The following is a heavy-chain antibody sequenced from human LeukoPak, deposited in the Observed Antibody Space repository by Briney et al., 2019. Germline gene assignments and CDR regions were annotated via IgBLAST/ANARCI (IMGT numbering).Heavy chain of an antibody. CDR1: GGAFSSYA. CDR3: ARDFIRGTAMVPFDY. CDR2: IIPILGIA. J-gene: IGHJ4*02. V-gene: IGHV1-69*04. Sequence: SVKVSCKASGGAFSSYAISWVRQAPGQGLEWMGRIIPILGIANYAQKFQGRVTITADKSTSTAYMELSSLRSEDTAVYYCARDFIRGTAMVPFDYWGQGTLVTVSS. D-gene: IGHD5-18*01.